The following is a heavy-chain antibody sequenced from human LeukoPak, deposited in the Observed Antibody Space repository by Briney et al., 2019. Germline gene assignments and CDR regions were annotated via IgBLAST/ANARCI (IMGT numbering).Heavy chain of an antibody. CDR1: GYTFTSYY. Sequence: ASVKVSCKASGYTFTSYYMHWVRQAPGQGLEWMGIINPSGGSTSYAQKFRGRVTMTRDTSTSTVYMELSSLRSEDTAVYYCARVARYCSSTSCYAGGLDYWGQGTLVTVSS. V-gene: IGHV1-46*01. CDR2: INPSGGST. J-gene: IGHJ4*02. CDR3: ARVARYCSSTSCYAGGLDY. D-gene: IGHD2-2*01.